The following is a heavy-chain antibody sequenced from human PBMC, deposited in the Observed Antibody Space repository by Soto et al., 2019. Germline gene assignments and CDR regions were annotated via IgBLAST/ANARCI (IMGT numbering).Heavy chain of an antibody. D-gene: IGHD6-25*01. V-gene: IGHV1-3*01. CDR2: INAGNGNT. J-gene: IGHJ4*02. Sequence: QVQLVQSGAEVKKPGASVKVSCKASGYTFTSYAMHWVRQAPGQRLEWMGWINAGNGNTKYSQKFQGRVTITRDTSASAAHMELRSLSSEATAVYYCASGHPYSSESGEYWGQGTLVTVSS. CDR3: ASGHPYSSESGEY. CDR1: GYTFTSYA.